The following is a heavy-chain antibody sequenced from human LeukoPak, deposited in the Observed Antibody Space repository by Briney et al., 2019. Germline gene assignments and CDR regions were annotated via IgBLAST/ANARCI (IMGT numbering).Heavy chain of an antibody. J-gene: IGHJ5*02. CDR2: MNPNSGNT. CDR3: ARDLGYCSSTSCYFGWFDP. Sequence: ASVKVSCKASGYTFPSYDINWVRQATGQGLEWMGWMNPNSGNTGYAQKFQGRVTMTRNTSISTAYMELSSLRSEDTAVYYCARDLGYCSSTSCYFGWFDPWGQGTLVTVSS. CDR1: GYTFPSYD. V-gene: IGHV1-8*01. D-gene: IGHD2-2*01.